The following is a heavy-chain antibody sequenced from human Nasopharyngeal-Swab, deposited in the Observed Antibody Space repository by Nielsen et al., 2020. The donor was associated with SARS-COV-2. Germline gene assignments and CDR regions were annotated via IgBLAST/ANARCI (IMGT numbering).Heavy chain of an antibody. CDR1: GFTFSTSA. J-gene: IGHJ4*02. CDR2: ISYDGHIK. V-gene: IGHV3-30*04. Sequence: GESLKISCAASGFTFSTSAMHWVRQAPGKGLEWVALISYDGHIKYFADSVKGRLTISRENYKNTLYLQMNSLGADDPAVYYCARDGRGYDYGGGLDWGQGTLVTVSS. D-gene: IGHD5-12*01. CDR3: ARDGRGYDYGGGLD.